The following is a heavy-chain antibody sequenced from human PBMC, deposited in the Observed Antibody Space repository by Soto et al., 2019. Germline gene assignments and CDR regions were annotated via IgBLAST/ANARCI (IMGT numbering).Heavy chain of an antibody. CDR3: ASQVLDDFWSPFDP. CDR2: ISSSSSYI. Sequence: PGGSLRLSCAASGFTFSSYSMNWVRQAPGKGLEWVSSISSSSSYIYYADSVKGRFTISRDNAKNSLYLQMNSLRAEDTAVYYCASQVLDDFWSPFDPWGQGTLVTVSS. V-gene: IGHV3-21*01. CDR1: GFTFSSYS. D-gene: IGHD3-3*01. J-gene: IGHJ5*02.